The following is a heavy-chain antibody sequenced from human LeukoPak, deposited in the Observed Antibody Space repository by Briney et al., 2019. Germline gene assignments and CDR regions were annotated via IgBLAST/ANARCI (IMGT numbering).Heavy chain of an antibody. V-gene: IGHV3-30*02. CDR2: IRYDGSNT. Sequence: GGSLRLSCAASGFTFSSYGIHWVRQAPGKELEWVAFIRYDGSNTYYADSVKGRFTISRDNSKNTLYLQMNSLRAEDTAVYYCAKSRESIAVAGTNYFDYWGQGTLVTVSS. J-gene: IGHJ4*02. CDR3: AKSRESIAVAGTNYFDY. CDR1: GFTFSSYG. D-gene: IGHD6-19*01.